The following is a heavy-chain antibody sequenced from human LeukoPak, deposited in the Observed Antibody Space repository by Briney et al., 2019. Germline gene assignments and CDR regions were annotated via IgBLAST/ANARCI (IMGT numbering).Heavy chain of an antibody. Sequence: GASVKVSCKASGYTFTSYDINWVRQATGQGLEWMGWMNPSSGNTGYAQKFQGRVTMTRNTSISTAYMELSSLRSEDTAVYYCARGGYLLGGNSYWGQGTLVTVSS. CDR2: MNPSSGNT. CDR1: GYTFTSYD. V-gene: IGHV1-8*01. D-gene: IGHD3-22*01. J-gene: IGHJ4*02. CDR3: ARGGYLLGGNSY.